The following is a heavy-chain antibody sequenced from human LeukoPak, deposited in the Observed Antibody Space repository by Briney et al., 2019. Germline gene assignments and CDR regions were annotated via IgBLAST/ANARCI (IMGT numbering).Heavy chain of an antibody. J-gene: IGHJ5*02. CDR2: IHTSGSA. V-gene: IGHV4-4*07. Sequence: SETLSLTCTVSGGSISTYYWSWIRQPAGKGLEWIGRIHTSGSANYNPSLKSRVTISVDKSKNRFSLKLSSATAADTAVYYCARGLVGTTGEQNWFDPWGQGTLLTVSS. CDR3: ARGLVGTTGEQNWFDP. CDR1: GGSISTYY. D-gene: IGHD1-26*01.